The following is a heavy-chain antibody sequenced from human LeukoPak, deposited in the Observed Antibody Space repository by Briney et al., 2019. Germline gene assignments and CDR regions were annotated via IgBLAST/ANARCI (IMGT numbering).Heavy chain of an antibody. Sequence: GESLKISCTGSGYNFASYWIGWVRQMPGKGLEYMGIIYPGDSDTRYSPSFQGQFTISADKSISTAYLQWSSLKASDTAIYYCARHMGEGFFGYWGQGTLVTVSS. CDR1: GYNFASYW. D-gene: IGHD1-26*01. V-gene: IGHV5-51*01. CDR3: ARHMGEGFFGY. CDR2: IYPGDSDT. J-gene: IGHJ4*02.